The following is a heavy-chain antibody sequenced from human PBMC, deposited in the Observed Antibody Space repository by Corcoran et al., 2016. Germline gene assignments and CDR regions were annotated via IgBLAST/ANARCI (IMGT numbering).Heavy chain of an antibody. CDR2: IKQHGSEQ. J-gene: IGHJ4*02. Sequence: EVQLVESGGGLVQPGGSLRLSCVASGFTFSSYWMTWVRQAPGKGLEWVANIKQHGSEQYYVDSVEGRFTISRDDAKNSLYLQMNSLRAEDTAVYYCARPVDTLMEALGFWGQGTLVTVFS. CDR1: GFTFSSYW. CDR3: ARPVDTLMEALGF. V-gene: IGHV3-7*03. D-gene: IGHD5-18*01.